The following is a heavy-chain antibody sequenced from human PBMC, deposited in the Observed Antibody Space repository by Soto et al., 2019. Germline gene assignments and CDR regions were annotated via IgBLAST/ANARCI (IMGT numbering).Heavy chain of an antibody. V-gene: IGHV1-8*01. J-gene: IGHJ4*02. D-gene: IGHD1-26*01. CDR3: ARGVSAGVDY. CDR1: GYSFTSLD. CDR2: MQPSTGRT. Sequence: QVQLVQSGAEVREPGASVKVSCKASGYSFTSLDINWVRQTAGQGREWMGWMQPSTGRTGYAQKFQGRVTMTRDTSINTAYMELTTLTSDDTAFYYCARGVSAGVDYWGQGTLVTGSS.